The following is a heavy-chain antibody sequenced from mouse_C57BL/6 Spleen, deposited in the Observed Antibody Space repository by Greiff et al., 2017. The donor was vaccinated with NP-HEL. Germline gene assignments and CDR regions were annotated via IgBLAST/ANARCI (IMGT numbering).Heavy chain of an antibody. CDR1: GYTFTSYW. Sequence: QVQLQQPGAELVRPGSSVKLSCKASGYTFTSYWMHWVKPRPIQGLEWIGNIDPSDSETHYNQKFKDKATLTVDKSSSTAYMQLSSLTSEDSAVYYCARGDGNGGFAYWGQGTLVTVSA. CDR2: IDPSDSET. V-gene: IGHV1-52*01. CDR3: ARGDGNGGFAY. D-gene: IGHD2-3*01. J-gene: IGHJ3*01.